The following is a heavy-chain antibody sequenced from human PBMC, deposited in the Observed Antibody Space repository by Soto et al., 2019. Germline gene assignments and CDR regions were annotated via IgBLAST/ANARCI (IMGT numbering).Heavy chain of an antibody. Sequence: GGSLRLSCAASGFTFSNAWMNWVRQAPGKGLEWVGRIKSKTDGGAREYASPVKGRFTISRDDSKDTLYLLINSLKTEDTAVYYCTTVRDSWPHIDAFDIWGRGTMVTVSS. D-gene: IGHD6-13*01. V-gene: IGHV3-15*07. J-gene: IGHJ3*02. CDR1: GFTFSNAW. CDR3: TTVRDSWPHIDAFDI. CDR2: IKSKTDGGAR.